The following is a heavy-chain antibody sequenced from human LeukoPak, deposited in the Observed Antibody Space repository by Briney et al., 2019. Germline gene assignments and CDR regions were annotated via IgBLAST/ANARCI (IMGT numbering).Heavy chain of an antibody. J-gene: IGHJ6*02. D-gene: IGHD3-3*01. Sequence: PSETLSLTCTVSGGSLTSSSDYWDWLRQPPGTGLEWIGSIYFTGSTYYNPSLKTRVTISVDTSKNEFSLNLSSVTAADTAVYFCARRPLRLIMDVWGQGTTVTVSS. V-gene: IGHV4-39*01. CDR2: IYFTGST. CDR1: GGSLTSSSDY. CDR3: ARRPLRLIMDV.